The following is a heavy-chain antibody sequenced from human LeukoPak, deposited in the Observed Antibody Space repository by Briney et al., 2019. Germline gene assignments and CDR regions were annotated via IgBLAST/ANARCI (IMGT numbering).Heavy chain of an antibody. CDR1: GYTFTGYY. CDR2: INPNSGGT. CDR3: AREWKTAMVIYYFDY. J-gene: IGHJ4*02. D-gene: IGHD5-18*01. V-gene: IGHV1-2*04. Sequence: ASVKVSCKASGYTFTGYYMHWVRQAPGQGLEWMGWINPNSGGTNYAQKFQGWVTMTRDTSISTAYMELSRLRSDDTAVYYCAREWKTAMVIYYFDYWGQGTLVTVSS.